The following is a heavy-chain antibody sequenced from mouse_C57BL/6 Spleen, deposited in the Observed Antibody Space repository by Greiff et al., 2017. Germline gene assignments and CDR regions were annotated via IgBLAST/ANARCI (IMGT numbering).Heavy chain of an antibody. CDR2: INPSTGGT. Sequence: VQLQQSGPELVQPGASVTISCKASGFSFTGYYMNWVKQNPEKSLEWIGEINPSTGGTTYNQKFKAKVTLTVDKSTSTAYMPLKSLTSEDSADYYCARYGTGKGFAYWGQGTLVTVSA. J-gene: IGHJ3*01. V-gene: IGHV1-42*01. CDR1: GFSFTGYY. CDR3: ARYGTGKGFAY. D-gene: IGHD2-1*01.